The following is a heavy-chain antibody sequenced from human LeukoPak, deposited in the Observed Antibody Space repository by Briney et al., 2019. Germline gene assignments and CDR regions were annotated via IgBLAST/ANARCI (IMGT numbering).Heavy chain of an antibody. CDR2: LYDSGST. CDR3: AGNLVLGPGVMILNNPCWFDP. J-gene: IGHJ5*02. CDR1: GASISNLY. D-gene: IGHD3-10*01. Sequence: SETLSLTCTVSGASISNLYLSWIRQPAGKGLEWIGRLYDSGSTNYNPSLKSRVTISVETSENQFSLKLSSVTAADTAVYYCAGNLVLGPGVMILNNPCWFDPWSQGTLVTVYS. V-gene: IGHV4-4*07.